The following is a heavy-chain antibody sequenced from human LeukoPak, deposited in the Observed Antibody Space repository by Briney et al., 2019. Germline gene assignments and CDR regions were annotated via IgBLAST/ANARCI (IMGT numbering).Heavy chain of an antibody. V-gene: IGHV4-34*01. CDR2: INHSGSA. J-gene: IGHJ4*02. CDR1: GGSFSGYY. CDR3: ARGEDYVWGSYRYTGGAFDY. D-gene: IGHD3-16*02. Sequence: SETLSLTCAVYGGSFSGYYWSWIRQPPGKGLEWIGEINHSGSANYNPSLKSRVTISVDTSKNQFSLKLSSVTAADTAVYYCARGEDYVWGSYRYTGGAFDYWGQGTLVTVSS.